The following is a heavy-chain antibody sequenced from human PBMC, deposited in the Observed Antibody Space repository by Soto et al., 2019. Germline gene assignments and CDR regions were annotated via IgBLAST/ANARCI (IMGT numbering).Heavy chain of an antibody. Sequence: QVQLVQSGAEVKKPGASVKVSCKASGYTFSTYDINWVRQATGQGLEWMGWMNPNSGNTGYAQNFQGRVTMTTNTAISTAYMELSSLRSEDTAVYYCARGYSFYDPRYGMEVWGQGTTVTVSS. V-gene: IGHV1-8*01. CDR3: ARGYSFYDPRYGMEV. CDR2: MNPNSGNT. D-gene: IGHD5-12*01. CDR1: GYTFSTYD. J-gene: IGHJ6*02.